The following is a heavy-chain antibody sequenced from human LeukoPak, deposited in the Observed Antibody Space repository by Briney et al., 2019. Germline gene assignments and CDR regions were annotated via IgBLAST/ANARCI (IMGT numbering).Heavy chain of an antibody. Sequence: SQTLSLTCAISGDSVSSNIAAWTWIRQSPSRGLEWLGRTYYRSKWYNDYEVSVQSRITTNPDTSKNQFSLQLNSVTPEDTAVYYCARGRVTTIANYYYYYIDVWGKGTTVTVSS. J-gene: IGHJ6*03. CDR2: TYYRSKWYN. CDR3: ARGRVTTIANYYYYYIDV. CDR1: GDSVSSNIAA. D-gene: IGHD4-17*01. V-gene: IGHV6-1*01.